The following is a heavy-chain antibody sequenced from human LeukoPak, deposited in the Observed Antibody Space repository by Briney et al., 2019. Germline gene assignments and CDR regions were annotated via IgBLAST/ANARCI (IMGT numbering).Heavy chain of an antibody. V-gene: IGHV3-7*01. J-gene: IGHJ4*02. CDR3: ARDQVPYDFWSGYYLGY. D-gene: IGHD3-3*01. Sequence: PGGSLRLSCAASGFTFSSYRMSWVRQAPGKGLEWVANIKQDGSEKYYVDSVKGRFTISRDNAKNSLYLQMNSLRAEDTAVYYCARDQVPYDFWSGYYLGYWGQGTLVTVSS. CDR1: GFTFSSYR. CDR2: IKQDGSEK.